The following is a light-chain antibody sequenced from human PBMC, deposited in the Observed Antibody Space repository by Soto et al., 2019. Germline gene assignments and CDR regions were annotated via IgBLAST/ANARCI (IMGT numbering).Light chain of an antibody. CDR3: QQYVSSPWT. CDR1: QSVSSSY. CDR2: GAS. J-gene: IGKJ1*01. V-gene: IGKV3-20*01. Sequence: EIVLTQSPGPLSLSPGERATLSCRASQSVSSSYLAWYQQKPGQAPRPLIYGASSRAIGIPGRFSGSGSGTDFNLTISRLEPEDFAVYYRQQYVSSPWTFGQGTKVEI.